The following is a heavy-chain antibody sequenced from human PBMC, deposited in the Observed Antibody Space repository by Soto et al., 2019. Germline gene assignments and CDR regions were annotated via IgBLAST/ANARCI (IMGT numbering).Heavy chain of an antibody. J-gene: IGHJ4*02. D-gene: IGHD4-17*01. CDR3: AKALANDYGDSCAFDY. Sequence: GGSLRLSCAASGFTFSSYGMHWVRQAPGKGLEWVAVISYDGSNKYYADSVKGRFTISRDNSKNTLYLQMNSLRAEDTAVYYCAKALANDYGDSCAFDYWGQGTLVTVSS. CDR1: GFTFSSYG. CDR2: ISYDGSNK. V-gene: IGHV3-30*18.